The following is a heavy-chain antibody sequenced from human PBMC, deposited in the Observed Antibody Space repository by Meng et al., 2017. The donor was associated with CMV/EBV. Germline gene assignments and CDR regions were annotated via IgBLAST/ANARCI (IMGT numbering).Heavy chain of an antibody. D-gene: IGHD1-1*01. CDR1: SGSISSYY. Sequence: SETLSLTCTVSSGSISSYYWSWIRQPPGKGLEWIGYIYYSGSTNYNPSLKSRVTISVDTSKNQFSLKLSSVTAADTAVYYCASGPNWNYFDYWGQGTLVTVSS. V-gene: IGHV4-59*01. J-gene: IGHJ4*02. CDR3: ASGPNWNYFDY. CDR2: IYYSGST.